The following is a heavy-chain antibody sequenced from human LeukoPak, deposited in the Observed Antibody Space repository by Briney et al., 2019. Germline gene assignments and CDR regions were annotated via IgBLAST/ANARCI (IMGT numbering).Heavy chain of an antibody. CDR2: IYYSGST. CDR1: GGSISSYY. CDR3: SGSPNDAFDI. Sequence: RTSETLSLTCTVSGGSISSYYWSWIRQPPGKGLEWIGSIYYSGSTYYNPSLKSRVTISVDTSKNQFSLKLSSVTAADTAVYYCSGSPNDAFDIWGQGTMVTVSS. J-gene: IGHJ3*02. V-gene: IGHV4-59*05. D-gene: IGHD1-26*01.